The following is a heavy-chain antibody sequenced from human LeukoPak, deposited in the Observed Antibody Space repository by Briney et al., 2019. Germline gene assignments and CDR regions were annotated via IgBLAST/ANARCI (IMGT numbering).Heavy chain of an antibody. CDR1: GYTFTGYY. Sequence: ASVKVSCKASGYTFTGYYMRWVRQAPGQGLEWMGRINPNNGGTNYAQKFQGSVTMTRDTSISTAYMELSRLRSDDTAVYYCARGSGRGWLKNDYWGQGTLVTVSS. J-gene: IGHJ4*02. V-gene: IGHV1-2*06. D-gene: IGHD6-19*01. CDR3: ARGSGRGWLKNDY. CDR2: INPNNGGT.